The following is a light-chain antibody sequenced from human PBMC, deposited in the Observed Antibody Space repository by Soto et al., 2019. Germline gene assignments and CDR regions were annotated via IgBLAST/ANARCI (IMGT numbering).Light chain of an antibody. CDR3: SYDAGSNNYV. Sequence: QSALTQPPSASGSPGQSVTISCTGTSSDVGAYNYVSWYQHHAGKAPKLIVYEVSKRPSEVPDRFSASKSGNTASLTVSGLQAEEEADYYCSYDAGSNNYVFGIGTKVTVL. CDR2: EVS. CDR1: SSDVGAYNY. J-gene: IGLJ1*01. V-gene: IGLV2-8*01.